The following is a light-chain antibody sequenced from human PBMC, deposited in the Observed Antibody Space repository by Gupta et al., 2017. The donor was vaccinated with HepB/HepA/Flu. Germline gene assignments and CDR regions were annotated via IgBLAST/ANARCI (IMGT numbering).Light chain of an antibody. V-gene: IGKV2-28*01. CDR3: MKTLQTPWT. Sequence: DIVMTQSPLSLPVTPGEPASISCRSSQSLLQSNGRNYLDWYLQKPGQSPQLLIYLGSNRASGVPDRFSGSGSGTDFTLKISRVEAEEVGVYYCMKTLQTPWTFGQGTKVEI. J-gene: IGKJ1*01. CDR1: QSLLQSNGRNY. CDR2: LGS.